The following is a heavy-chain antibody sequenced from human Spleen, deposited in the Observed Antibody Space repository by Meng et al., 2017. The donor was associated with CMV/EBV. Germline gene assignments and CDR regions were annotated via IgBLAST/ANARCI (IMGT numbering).Heavy chain of an antibody. V-gene: IGHV3-43*01. CDR2: ISWDGDST. CDR1: GFTFTNAW. J-gene: IGHJ4*02. CDR3: GKESSSGIDY. Sequence: GESLKISCAASGFTFTNAWMSWVRQAPGKGLEWVSLISWDGDSTYYADSVKGRFTISRDNSKNSLSLQMNSLRTDDTALYYCGKESSSGIDYWGQGTLVTVSS. D-gene: IGHD3-22*01.